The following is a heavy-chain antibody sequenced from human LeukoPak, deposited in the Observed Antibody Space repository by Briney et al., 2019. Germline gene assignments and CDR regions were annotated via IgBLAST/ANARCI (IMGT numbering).Heavy chain of an antibody. CDR1: GFTFSSYG. CDR2: IWCDGSNK. J-gene: IGHJ4*02. V-gene: IGHV3-33*06. D-gene: IGHD3-3*01. CDR3: AKGEIPPYYADY. Sequence: PGGSLRLSCAASGFTFSSYGMHRVRQAPGKGLEWVAVIWCDGSNKYYADSVKGRFTISRDNSKNTLYLQMNSLRAEDTAVYYCAKGEIPPYYADYWGQGTLVTVSS.